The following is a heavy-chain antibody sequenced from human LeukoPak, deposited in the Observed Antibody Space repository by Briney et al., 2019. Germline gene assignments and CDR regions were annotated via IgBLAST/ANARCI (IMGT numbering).Heavy chain of an antibody. D-gene: IGHD1-14*01. CDR3: ARARKPLVTPDY. Sequence: GGSLRLSCTASGFTFSDYFMSWVRQAPGKGLEWVSVIYSGGSTYYADSVKGRFTISRDNSKNTLYLQMNSLRAEDTAVYYCARARKPLVTPDYWGQGTLVTVSS. J-gene: IGHJ4*02. V-gene: IGHV3-66*01. CDR2: IYSGGST. CDR1: GFTFSDYF.